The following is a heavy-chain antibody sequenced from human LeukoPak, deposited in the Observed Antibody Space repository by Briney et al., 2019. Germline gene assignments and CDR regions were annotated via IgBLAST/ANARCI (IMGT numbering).Heavy chain of an antibody. CDR1: GFTFSSYG. V-gene: IGHV3-30*18. J-gene: IGHJ3*02. Sequence: PGGSLRLSCAASGFTFSSYGMHWVRQAPGKGLEWVAVISYDGSNKYYADSVKGRFTISRDNSKNTLYLQMNSLRAEDTAVYYCAKDRGTMVRGVIMGSAFDIWGQGTMVTVSS. CDR3: AKDRGTMVRGVIMGSAFDI. CDR2: ISYDGSNK. D-gene: IGHD3-10*01.